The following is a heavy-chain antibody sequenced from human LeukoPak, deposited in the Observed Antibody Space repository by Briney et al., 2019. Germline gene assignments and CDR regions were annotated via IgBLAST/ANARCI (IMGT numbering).Heavy chain of an antibody. CDR1: GGSISSGDYY. CDR2: IYYSGST. V-gene: IGHV4-30-4*08. CDR3: ASYCGGDCYVDY. J-gene: IGHJ4*02. D-gene: IGHD2-21*01. Sequence: SQTLSLTCTVSGGSISSGDYYWSWIRQPPGKGLEWIGYIYYSGSTYYNPSLKSRVTISVDTSKNQFSLKLCSVTAADTAVYYCASYCGGDCYVDYWGQGTLVTVSS.